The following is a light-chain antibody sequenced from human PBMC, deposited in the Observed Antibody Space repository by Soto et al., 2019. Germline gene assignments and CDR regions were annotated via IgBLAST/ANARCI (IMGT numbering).Light chain of an antibody. V-gene: IGKV3-20*01. CDR3: QQYGNSPLT. J-gene: IGKJ4*01. Sequence: EIVLTQSPGTLSLSAGESATLSCRASETVPSSYLAWFQQRPSQAPRLLIYGASNRATGVPDRFSGSGSGAEFSPTINGREPEDFAVYICQQYGNSPLTFGGGTRIEIK. CDR2: GAS. CDR1: ETVPSSY.